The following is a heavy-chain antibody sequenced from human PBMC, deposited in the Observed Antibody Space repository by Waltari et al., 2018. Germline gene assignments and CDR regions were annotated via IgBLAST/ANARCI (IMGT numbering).Heavy chain of an antibody. CDR3: ANTPAAGSI. Sequence: QVRMQESGPGLVKPSQTLSLTCSVSGYSISTDYYWVWSRQPPGKGLEWVAFIRYDGSNKYYADSVKGRFTISRDNSKNTLYLQMNSLRAEDTAVYYCANTPAAGSIWGQGTMVTVSS. CDR2: IRYDGSNK. J-gene: IGHJ3*02. D-gene: IGHD6-13*01. CDR1: GYSISTDY. V-gene: IGHV3-30*02.